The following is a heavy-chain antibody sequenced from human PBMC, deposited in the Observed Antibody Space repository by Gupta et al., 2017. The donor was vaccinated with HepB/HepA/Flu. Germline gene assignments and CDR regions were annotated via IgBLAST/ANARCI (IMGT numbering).Heavy chain of an antibody. CDR3: ARAGDGYLIDY. CDR1: NGSISLYY. Sequence: QVQLQESGPGLVKPSETLSLTCTVSNGSISLYYWTWIRQPPGKGLEWIGYIYYSGGINYNPSLKSRVTMSVDTSKNQFSLKLRSVTTADTAVYYCARAGDGYLIDYWGQGVLVTVSS. D-gene: IGHD2-2*03. V-gene: IGHV4-59*12. J-gene: IGHJ4*02. CDR2: IYYSGGI.